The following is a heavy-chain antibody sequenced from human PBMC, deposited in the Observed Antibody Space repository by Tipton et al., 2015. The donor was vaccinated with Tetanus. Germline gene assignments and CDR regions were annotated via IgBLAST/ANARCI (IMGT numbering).Heavy chain of an antibody. J-gene: IGHJ4*02. V-gene: IGHV3-7*01. CDR3: ARDSGLWFVETDY. D-gene: IGHD3-10*01. CDR2: IKQDGSEK. CDR1: GFTFSSYW. Sequence: GSLRLSCAASGFTFSSYWMSWVRQAPGKGLEWVANIKQDGSEKYYVDSVKGRFTISRDNANKSLYLRMNSLRAEDTAVYYCARDSGLWFVETDYWGQGTLVTVSS.